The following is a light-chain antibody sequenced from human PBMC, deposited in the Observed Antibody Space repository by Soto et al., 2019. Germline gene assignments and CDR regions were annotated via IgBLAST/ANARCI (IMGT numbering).Light chain of an antibody. CDR2: RAS. CDR1: ESVSIN. Sequence: VLTQSPATLSVSPGERATLFCRASESVSINLAWFQQKPGQAPRLLIYRASTRATGVPVRFSGSGSGTEFTLTISSLQSEDLEVYFCQQYNDWRTFGQGTKVQI. J-gene: IGKJ1*01. V-gene: IGKV3-15*01. CDR3: QQYNDWRT.